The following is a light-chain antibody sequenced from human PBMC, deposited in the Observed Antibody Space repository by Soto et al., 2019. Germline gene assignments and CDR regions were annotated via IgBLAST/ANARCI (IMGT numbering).Light chain of an antibody. Sequence: QSVLTRPPSVSGAPGQRVTISCTGSSSNIGAGYDVHWYQQLPGTAPKLLIYGNSNRPSGVPDRFSGSKSGTSASLAITGLQAEDEADYYCQSYESSLSGYVFGTGTKLTVL. V-gene: IGLV1-40*01. CDR2: GNS. J-gene: IGLJ1*01. CDR3: QSYESSLSGYV. CDR1: SSNIGAGYD.